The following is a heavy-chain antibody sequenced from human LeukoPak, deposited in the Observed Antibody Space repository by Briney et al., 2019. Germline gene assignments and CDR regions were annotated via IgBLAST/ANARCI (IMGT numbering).Heavy chain of an antibody. D-gene: IGHD1-1*01. CDR1: GFTVSSNY. CDR3: ASTTGTTGYYGMDV. Sequence: GGSLRLSCAASGFTVSSNYMSWVRQAPGKGLEWVSVIYSGGSTYYADSVKGRLTISRDNSKNTLYLQMNSLRAEDTAVYYCASTTGTTGYYGMDVWGQGTTVTVSS. V-gene: IGHV3-53*01. CDR2: IYSGGST. J-gene: IGHJ6*02.